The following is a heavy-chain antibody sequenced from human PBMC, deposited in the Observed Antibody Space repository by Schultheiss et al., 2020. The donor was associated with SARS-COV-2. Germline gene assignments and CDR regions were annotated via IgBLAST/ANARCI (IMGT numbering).Heavy chain of an antibody. CDR1: GGSISSSNW. J-gene: IGHJ4*02. CDR3: ARHVPHLRYFDWVLDY. D-gene: IGHD3-9*01. V-gene: IGHV4-4*02. Sequence: SETLSLTCAVSGGSISSSNWWSWVRQPPGKGLEWIGEINHSGSTNYNPSLKSRVTISVDTSKNQFSLKLSSVTAADTAVYYCARHVPHLRYFDWVLDYWGQGTLVTVSS. CDR2: INHSGST.